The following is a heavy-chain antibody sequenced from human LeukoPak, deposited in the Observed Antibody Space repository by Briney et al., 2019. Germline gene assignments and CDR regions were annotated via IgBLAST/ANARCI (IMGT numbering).Heavy chain of an antibody. CDR1: GYTFTSYD. V-gene: IGHV1-8*01. CDR3: ARGRAADYYYYYMGV. D-gene: IGHD6-13*01. J-gene: IGHJ6*03. Sequence: ASVKVSCKASGYTFTSYDINWVRQATGQGLEWMGWMNPNSGNTGYAQKFQGRVTMTRNTSISTAYMELSSLRSEDTAVYYCARGRAADYYYYYMGVWGKGTTVTISS. CDR2: MNPNSGNT.